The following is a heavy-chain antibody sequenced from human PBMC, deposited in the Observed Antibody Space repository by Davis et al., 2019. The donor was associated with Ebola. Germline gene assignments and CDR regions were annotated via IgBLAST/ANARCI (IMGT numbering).Heavy chain of an antibody. D-gene: IGHD2-21*01. Sequence: AASVKVSCKASGSSYGISWVRQATGQGLELMGWINPNSGNTGYAQKFQGRVTMTRENSMSTAYMELSSLRSEDTAVYFCARGGVAYSDLDYWGQGTLVAVSS. J-gene: IGHJ4*02. CDR3: ARGGVAYSDLDY. V-gene: IGHV1-8*02. CDR1: GSSYG. CDR2: INPNSGNT.